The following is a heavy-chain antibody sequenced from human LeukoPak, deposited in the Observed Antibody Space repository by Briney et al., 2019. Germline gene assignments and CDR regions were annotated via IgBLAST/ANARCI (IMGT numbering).Heavy chain of an antibody. CDR1: GFTFSSYG. CDR3: AKDQYCSSTSCYHYYYMDV. V-gene: IGHV3-30*02. J-gene: IGHJ6*03. D-gene: IGHD2-2*01. CDR2: IRYDVSNK. Sequence: GGSLRLSCAASGFTFSSYGMHWVRQAPGQGLEWVAFIRYDVSNKYYADSVKGRFTISRDNSKNTLYLQMNRLRAEDTAVYYCAKDQYCSSTSCYHYYYMDVWGKGTTVTVSS.